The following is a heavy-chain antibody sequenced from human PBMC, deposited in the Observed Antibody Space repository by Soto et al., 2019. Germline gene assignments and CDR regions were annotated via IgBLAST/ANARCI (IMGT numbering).Heavy chain of an antibody. Sequence: GGSLRLSCAASGFSISRYGMHWVRQAPGKGLEWVAMIWYDGSHTNYADFVEGRFTISRDNSKNMLFLQMNSLRVEDTAVYYCARDRIVQRGNWFDPWGRGTLVTVSS. J-gene: IGHJ5*02. V-gene: IGHV3-33*01. CDR1: GFSISRYG. D-gene: IGHD1-26*01. CDR2: IWYDGSHT. CDR3: ARDRIVQRGNWFDP.